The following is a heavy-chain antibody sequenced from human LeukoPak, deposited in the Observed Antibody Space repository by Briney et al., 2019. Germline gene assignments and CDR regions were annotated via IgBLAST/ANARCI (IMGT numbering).Heavy chain of an antibody. D-gene: IGHD1-26*01. Sequence: SSETLSLTCTVSGGSISSYYWSWMRQPPGKGLEWIGRIYTSGSTNYNPSLKSRVTMSVDTSKNLFSLKMSSVTAADTAVFYCARENSGSYREFDYWGQGTLVTVSS. V-gene: IGHV4-4*07. CDR1: GGSISSYY. CDR2: IYTSGST. J-gene: IGHJ4*02. CDR3: ARENSGSYREFDY.